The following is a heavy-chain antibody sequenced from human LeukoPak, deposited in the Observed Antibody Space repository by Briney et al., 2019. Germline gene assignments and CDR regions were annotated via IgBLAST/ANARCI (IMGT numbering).Heavy chain of an antibody. J-gene: IGHJ4*02. V-gene: IGHV3-20*04. D-gene: IGHD3-3*01. CDR2: INWNGGST. CDR1: GFTFDDYG. CDR3: ARGTGGVVMIYLDY. Sequence: GGSLRLSCAASGFTFDDYGMSWVRQAPGKGLEWVSGINWNGGSTGYADSVKGRFTISRDNAKNSLYLQMNSLRAEDTALYYCARGTGGVVMIYLDYWGQGTLVTVSS.